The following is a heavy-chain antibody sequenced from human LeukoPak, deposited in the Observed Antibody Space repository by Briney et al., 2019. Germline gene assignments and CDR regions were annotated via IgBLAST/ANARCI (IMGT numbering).Heavy chain of an antibody. CDR1: GGSISSGSYY. Sequence: PSQTLTLTCTVSGGSISSGSYYWSWIRQPAGKGLEWIGRIYTSGSTNYNPSLKSRVTISVDTSKNQFSLKLSSVTAADTAVYYCARAVEIKGDPAPLDPWGQGTLVTVSS. CDR3: ARAVEIKGDPAPLDP. V-gene: IGHV4-61*02. CDR2: IYTSGST. J-gene: IGHJ5*02. D-gene: IGHD2-21*02.